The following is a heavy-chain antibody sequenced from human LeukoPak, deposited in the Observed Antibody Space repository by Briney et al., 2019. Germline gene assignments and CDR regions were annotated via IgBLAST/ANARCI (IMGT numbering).Heavy chain of an antibody. V-gene: IGHV1-46*01. CDR1: GYTFTGYY. J-gene: IGHJ4*02. Sequence: GASVKVSCKASGYTFTGYYMHWVRQAPGQGLEWMGIINPSGGSTSYAQKFQGRVTMTRDTSTSTVYMELSSLRSEDTAVYYCARVIYYDSSGRRIYYFDYWGQGTLVTVSS. CDR2: INPSGGST. CDR3: ARVIYYDSSGRRIYYFDY. D-gene: IGHD3-22*01.